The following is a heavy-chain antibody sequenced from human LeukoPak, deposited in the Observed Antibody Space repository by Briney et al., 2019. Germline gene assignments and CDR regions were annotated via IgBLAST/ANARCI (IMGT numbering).Heavy chain of an antibody. CDR3: ARDDSAWYAY. Sequence: GGSLRLSCAASGFTFSSYAMSWVRQAPGKGLEWVSTISDNSGSTYYADSVKGRFTISRDNAKNSLYLQMNSLRAEDTAVHYCARDDSAWYAYWGPGTLVTVSS. J-gene: IGHJ4*02. CDR1: GFTFSSYA. D-gene: IGHD6-19*01. V-gene: IGHV3-23*01. CDR2: ISDNSGST.